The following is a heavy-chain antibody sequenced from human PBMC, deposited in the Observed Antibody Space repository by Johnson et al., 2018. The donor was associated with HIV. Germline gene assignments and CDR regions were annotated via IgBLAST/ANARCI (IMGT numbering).Heavy chain of an antibody. CDR3: AKDMARDSSGHYLVALDI. Sequence: VQLVESGGGVVRPGTSLRLSCAASGFTFSSYAMHGVRQAPGKGLEWVAVISYDGSNKYYADAMKGRFTIHRDNSKNTRYLQMNSLRPKDTALYYCAKDMARDSSGHYLVALDIWGQGTMVTVSS. J-gene: IGHJ3*02. CDR2: ISYDGSNK. CDR1: GFTFSSYA. V-gene: IGHV3-30-3*01. D-gene: IGHD3-22*01.